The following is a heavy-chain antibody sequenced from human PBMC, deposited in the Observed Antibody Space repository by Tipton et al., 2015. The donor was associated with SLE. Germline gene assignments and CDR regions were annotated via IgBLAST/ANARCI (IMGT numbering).Heavy chain of an antibody. V-gene: IGHV4-59*12. CDR2: IYYSGST. CDR3: ARGWIQLWSRGDAFDI. CDR1: GGSISSYY. Sequence: TLSLTCTVSGGSISSYYWSWIRQPPGKGLEWIGSIYYSGSTYYNPSLKSRVTISVDTSKNQFSLKLSSVTAADTAVYYCARGWIQLWSRGDAFDIWGQGTMVTVSS. J-gene: IGHJ3*02. D-gene: IGHD5-18*01.